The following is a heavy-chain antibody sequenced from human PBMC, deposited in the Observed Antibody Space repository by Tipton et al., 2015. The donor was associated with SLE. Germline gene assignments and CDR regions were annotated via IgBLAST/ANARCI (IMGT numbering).Heavy chain of an antibody. D-gene: IGHD4-23*01. V-gene: IGHV4-59*11. J-gene: IGHJ4*02. CDR2: IYFTGST. CDR3: ARTYGGNSDY. CDR1: GGSISSHY. Sequence: TLSLTCTVSGGSISSHYWSWIRQPPGKGLEWIRYIYFTGSTNYNPSLKSRVTISVDTSKNQFSLKLSSVTAADTAVYYCARTYGGNSDYWGQGTLVTVSS.